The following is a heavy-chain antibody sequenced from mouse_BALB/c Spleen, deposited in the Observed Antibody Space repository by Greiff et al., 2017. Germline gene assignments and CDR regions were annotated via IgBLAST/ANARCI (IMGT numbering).Heavy chain of an antibody. Sequence: EVMLVESGGGLVQPGGSLRLSCATSGFTFSDFYMEWVRQPPGKRLEWIAASRNKANDYTTEYSASVKGRFIVSRDTSQSILYLQMNALRAEDTAINYCARGHYDHAWFAYWGQGTLVTVSA. CDR3: ARGHYDHAWFAY. CDR2: SRNKANDYTT. J-gene: IGHJ3*01. V-gene: IGHV7-1*02. D-gene: IGHD2-4*01. CDR1: GFTFSDFY.